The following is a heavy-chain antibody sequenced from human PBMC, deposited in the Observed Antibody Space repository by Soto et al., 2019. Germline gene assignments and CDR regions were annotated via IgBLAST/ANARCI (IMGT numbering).Heavy chain of an antibody. CDR1: GFTFTSSA. CDR2: IVVGSGNT. D-gene: IGHD4-17*01. J-gene: IGHJ4*02. CDR3: AAAPTTVVTPPDY. V-gene: IGHV1-58*01. Sequence: SVKVSCKASGFTFTSSAVQWVRQARGQRLKWIGWIVVGSGNTNYAQKFQERVTITRDMSTSTAYMELSSLRSEDTAVYYCAAAPTTVVTPPDYWGQGTLVTVS.